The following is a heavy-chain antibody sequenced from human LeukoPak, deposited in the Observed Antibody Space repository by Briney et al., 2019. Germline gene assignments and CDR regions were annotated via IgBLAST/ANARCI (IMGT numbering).Heavy chain of an antibody. Sequence: KPGGSLRLSCAASGFTLDNAWMNWVRQAPGKGLEWVGRIKSKTDGGTTDYAAPVKGRFTISRDDSKNTLYLQMNSLKTEDTAVYYCTTVGWQQLVLPQGGGFDPWGQGTLVTVSS. D-gene: IGHD6-13*01. CDR2: IKSKTDGGTT. CDR1: GFTLDNAW. J-gene: IGHJ5*02. V-gene: IGHV3-15*01. CDR3: TTVGWQQLVLPQGGGFDP.